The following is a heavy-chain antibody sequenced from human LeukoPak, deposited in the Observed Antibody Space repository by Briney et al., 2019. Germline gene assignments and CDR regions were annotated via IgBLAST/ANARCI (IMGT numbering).Heavy chain of an antibody. V-gene: IGHV4-4*07. Sequence: SETLSLTCTVSGGSISSYYWSWIRQPAGKGLEWIGRIYTSGSTNHNPSLKSRVTMSVDTSKNQFSLKLSSVTAADTAVYYCASGIAVAGMGWFDPWGQGTLVTVSS. CDR2: IYTSGST. CDR3: ASGIAVAGMGWFDP. J-gene: IGHJ5*02. CDR1: GGSISSYY. D-gene: IGHD6-19*01.